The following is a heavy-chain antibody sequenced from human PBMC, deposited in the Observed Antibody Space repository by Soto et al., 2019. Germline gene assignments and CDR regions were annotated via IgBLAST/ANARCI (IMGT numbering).Heavy chain of an antibody. V-gene: IGHV3-23*01. D-gene: IGHD3-9*01. CDR1: GFTFSSYA. CDR3: AKDISPMYYDILTGPQGVSWFDP. J-gene: IGHJ5*02. Sequence: GGSLRLSCAASGFTFSSYAMSWVRQAPGKGLEWVSAISGSGGSTYYADSVKGRFTISRDNSKNTLYLQMNSLRAEDTAVYYCAKDISPMYYDILTGPQGVSWFDPWGQGTLVTSPQ. CDR2: ISGSGGST.